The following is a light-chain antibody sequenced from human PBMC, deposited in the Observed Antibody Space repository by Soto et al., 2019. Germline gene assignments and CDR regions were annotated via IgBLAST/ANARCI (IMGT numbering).Light chain of an antibody. CDR1: QRVATSQ. J-gene: IGKJ1*01. V-gene: IGKV3-20*01. CDR3: QQFASSPRT. CDR2: GAS. Sequence: EIVLTQSPGTLSLSPGERATLFCRASQRVATSQLAWYQQKPGQAPRLLIGASSRATGVPDRFIASGSGTDFTLTISRLEPEDFVVYYCQQFASSPRTFGRGTKVDIK.